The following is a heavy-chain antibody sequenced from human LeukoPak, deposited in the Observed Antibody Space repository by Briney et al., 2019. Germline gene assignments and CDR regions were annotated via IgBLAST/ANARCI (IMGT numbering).Heavy chain of an antibody. V-gene: IGHV4-30-4*08. J-gene: IGHJ4*02. CDR1: GGSISSGDYY. D-gene: IGHD2-21*01. CDR2: IYYSGST. CDR3: ARVPLYCGGDCLYFDY. Sequence: PSETLSLTCTVSGGSISSGDYYWSWIRQPQGKGLEWIGYIYYSGSTYYNPSLKSRVTISVDTSKNQFSLKLSSVTAADTAVYYCARVPLYCGGDCLYFDYWGQGTLVTVSS.